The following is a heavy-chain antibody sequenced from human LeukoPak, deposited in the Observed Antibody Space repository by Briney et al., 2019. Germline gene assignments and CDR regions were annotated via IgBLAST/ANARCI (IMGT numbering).Heavy chain of an antibody. V-gene: IGHV1-2*02. J-gene: IGHJ3*02. CDR3: ARVVRSGGSCYLCAFDI. D-gene: IGHD2-15*01. CDR1: GYTFTGYY. CDR2: INPNSGGT. Sequence: ASVKVSCKASGYTFTGYYMHWVRQAPGQGLEWMGWINPNSGGTNYAQKFQGRVTMTRDTSISTAYMGLSRLRSDDTAVYYCARVVRSGGSCYLCAFDIWGQGTMVTVSS.